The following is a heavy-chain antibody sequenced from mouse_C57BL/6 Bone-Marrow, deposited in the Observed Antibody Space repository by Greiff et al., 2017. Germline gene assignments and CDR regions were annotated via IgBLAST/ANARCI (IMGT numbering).Heavy chain of an antibody. CDR3: ARLAIYYGNYAWFAY. Sequence: QVQLQQPGAELVMPGASVKLSCKASGYTFTSYWMHWVMQRPGQGLEWIGEIDPSDSYTNYNQKFKGKSTLTVDKSSSTAYMQLSSLTSEDSAVYYCARLAIYYGNYAWFAYWGQGTLVTVSA. CDR2: IDPSDSYT. D-gene: IGHD2-1*01. V-gene: IGHV1-69*01. CDR1: GYTFTSYW. J-gene: IGHJ3*01.